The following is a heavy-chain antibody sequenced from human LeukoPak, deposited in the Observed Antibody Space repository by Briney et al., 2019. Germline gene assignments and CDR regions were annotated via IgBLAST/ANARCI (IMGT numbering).Heavy chain of an antibody. J-gene: IGHJ5*02. V-gene: IGHV3-33*06. CDR3: AKGVGSGWYPGFDP. CDR2: IWYDGSNK. Sequence: GGSLRLSCAASGFTFSSYGMHWVRQAPGKGLEWVAVIWYDGSNKYYADSVKGRFTISRDNSKNTLYLQMNSLRAEDTAVYYCAKGVGSGWYPGFDPWGQGTLVTVSS. CDR1: GFTFSSYG. D-gene: IGHD6-19*01.